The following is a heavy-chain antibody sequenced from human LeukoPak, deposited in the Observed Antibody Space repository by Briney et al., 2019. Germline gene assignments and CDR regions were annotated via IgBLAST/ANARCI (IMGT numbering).Heavy chain of an antibody. CDR1: GDSVSSYSAA. D-gene: IGHD6-13*01. J-gene: IGHJ6*03. CDR2: TYYRSKWYS. CDR3: ARTQDSRSRYFYYYMDV. V-gene: IGHV6-1*01. Sequence: SQTLSLTCTISGDSVSSYSAAWNWVRQSPSRGLEWLGRTYYRSKWYSDYAMSVQSRISISPDTSKNQVSLQLNSVTPDDTAVYYCARTQDSRSRYFYYYMDVWGKGTTVTVSS.